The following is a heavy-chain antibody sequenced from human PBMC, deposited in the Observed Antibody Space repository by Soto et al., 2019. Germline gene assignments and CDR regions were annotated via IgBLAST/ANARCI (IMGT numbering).Heavy chain of an antibody. CDR2: ISVDDGDT. CDR1: GYTFTSYG. V-gene: IGHV1-18*04. CDR3: ARDQVAKWAPGSAMVNYYYGMDA. J-gene: IGHJ6*04. Sequence: QVQLVQSGAEVKKPGASVKVSCKASGYTFTSYGISWVRQAPGQGLEWMGWISVDDGDTNYAQNFQGRVTMSTDTSTSTAYMEMRSLRSDDTAVYYCARDQVAKWAPGSAMVNYYYGMDAWGKGTTVTVSS. D-gene: IGHD5-18*01.